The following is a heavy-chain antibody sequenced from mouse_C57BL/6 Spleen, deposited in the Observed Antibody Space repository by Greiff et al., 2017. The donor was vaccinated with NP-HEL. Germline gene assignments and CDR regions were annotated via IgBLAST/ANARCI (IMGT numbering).Heavy chain of an antibody. Sequence: VQLQQSGAELVMPGASVKLSCKASGYTFTSYWMHWVKQRPGQGLEWIGEIDPSDSYTNYNQKFKGKSTLTVDKSSSTAYMQLSSLTSEDSAVYYCARLRDYDGFAYWGQGTLVTVSA. CDR3: ARLRDYDGFAY. CDR1: GYTFTSYW. J-gene: IGHJ3*01. V-gene: IGHV1-69*01. D-gene: IGHD2-4*01. CDR2: IDPSDSYT.